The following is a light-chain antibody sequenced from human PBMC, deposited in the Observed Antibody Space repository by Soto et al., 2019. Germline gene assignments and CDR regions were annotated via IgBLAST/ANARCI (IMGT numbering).Light chain of an antibody. CDR3: QQYGSSGT. V-gene: IGKV3-11*01. Sequence: EVVLTRSPDTLSLPPGERATLSCRASQSISSYLAWYQQKPGQAPRLLIYDASSRATGIQARFSGSGSGTDFTLTISSLEPEDFAVYYCQQYGSSGTFGQGTKVDIK. CDR2: DAS. CDR1: QSISSY. J-gene: IGKJ1*01.